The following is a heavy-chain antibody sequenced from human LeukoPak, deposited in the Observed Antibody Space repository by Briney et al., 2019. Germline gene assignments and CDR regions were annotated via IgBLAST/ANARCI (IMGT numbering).Heavy chain of an antibody. D-gene: IGHD3-22*01. CDR3: AKVGYYDSSGYHY. CDR1: GFTFSSYA. J-gene: IGHJ4*02. CDR2: ISGGDVRT. V-gene: IGHV3-23*01. Sequence: GGSLRLSCAASGFTFSSYAMSWVRQAPGKGLEWVSAISGGDVRTYYADSVKGRFTISRDNSKNTLYLQMNSLRAEDTAVYYCAKVGYYDSSGYHYWGQGTLVTVSS.